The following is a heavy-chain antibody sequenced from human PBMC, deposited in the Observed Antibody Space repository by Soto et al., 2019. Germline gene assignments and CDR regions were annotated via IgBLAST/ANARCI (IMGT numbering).Heavy chain of an antibody. V-gene: IGHV4-39*01. D-gene: IGHD4-17*01. CDR2: ISYSGST. J-gene: IGHJ4*02. CDR1: GGSISSNGYY. Sequence: TSETLSLTCTVSGGSISSNGYYWGWFRQPPGKGLEWIGTISYSGSTYYNPSLKSRVTISVDTSRNQFSLKLRSVTAADTAVYYCASLYGDYVSYWGQGTLVTVSS. CDR3: ASLYGDYVSY.